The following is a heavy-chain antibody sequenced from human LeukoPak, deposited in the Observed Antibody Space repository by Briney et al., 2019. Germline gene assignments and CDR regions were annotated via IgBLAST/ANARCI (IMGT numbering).Heavy chain of an antibody. Sequence: SETLSLTCAVYGGSFSGYYWSWIRQPPGKGLEWIGEINHSGSTNYNPSLKSRATISEDMSKNQFSLKVRSVTAADTAVYYCARSTGGWSYFDHWGQGILVTVSS. CDR3: ARSTGGWSYFDH. CDR1: GGSFSGYY. CDR2: INHSGST. V-gene: IGHV4-34*01. J-gene: IGHJ4*02. D-gene: IGHD6-19*01.